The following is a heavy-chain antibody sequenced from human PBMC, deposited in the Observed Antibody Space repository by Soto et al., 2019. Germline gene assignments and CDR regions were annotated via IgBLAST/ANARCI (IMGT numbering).Heavy chain of an antibody. V-gene: IGHV3-30*18. CDR1: GFIFNNYW. J-gene: IGHJ4*02. CDR2: ISYDGSNK. CDR3: AKGESPRGGADPQKISIDY. Sequence: SLRLSCAASGFIFNNYWMHWVRQAPGKGLEWVAVISYDGSNKYYADSVKGRFTISRDNSKNTLYLQMNSLRAEDTAVYYCAKGESPRGGADPQKISIDYWGQGTLVSVSS. D-gene: IGHD2-21*01.